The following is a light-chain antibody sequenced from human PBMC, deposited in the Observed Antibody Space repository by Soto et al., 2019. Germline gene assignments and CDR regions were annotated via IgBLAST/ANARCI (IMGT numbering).Light chain of an antibody. CDR1: QSISSW. CDR2: KAS. J-gene: IGKJ1*01. V-gene: IGKV1-5*03. Sequence: DIQMTQSPSSLSASVGDRVTITCRASQSISSWLAWYQQKPGKAPKLLIYKASSLESGVPSRFSGSGSGTEFTLNIGRLQPDDFATYYCQQYNSYERTFGQGNKVDI. CDR3: QQYNSYERT.